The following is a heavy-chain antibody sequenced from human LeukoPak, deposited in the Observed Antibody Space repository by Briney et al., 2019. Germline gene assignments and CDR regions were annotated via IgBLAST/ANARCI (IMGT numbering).Heavy chain of an antibody. D-gene: IGHD4-17*01. CDR1: GYTFTGYY. CDR2: INPNSGGT. CDR3: ARGNRDGDYDFALGYYYYYMDV. J-gene: IGHJ6*03. Sequence: ASVKVSCKASGYTFTGYYMHWVRQAPGQGLEWMGWINPNSGGTNYAQKFQGRVTMTRDTSISTAYMELSRLRSDDTAVYYCARGNRDGDYDFALGYYYYYMDVWGKGTTVTVSS. V-gene: IGHV1-2*02.